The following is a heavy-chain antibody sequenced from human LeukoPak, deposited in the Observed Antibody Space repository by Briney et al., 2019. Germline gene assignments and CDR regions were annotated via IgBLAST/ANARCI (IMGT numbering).Heavy chain of an antibody. D-gene: IGHD3-10*01. V-gene: IGHV4-38-2*01. J-gene: IGHJ6*03. Sequence: PSETLSLTCAVSGYSISSGYYWGWIRQPPGKGLEWIGNIYHSGSTYYNPSLRSRVTISVDTSKNQFSLKLSSVTAADTAVYCCARAGIGIRYYMDVWGKGTTVTVSS. CDR1: GYSISSGYY. CDR2: IYHSGST. CDR3: ARAGIGIRYYMDV.